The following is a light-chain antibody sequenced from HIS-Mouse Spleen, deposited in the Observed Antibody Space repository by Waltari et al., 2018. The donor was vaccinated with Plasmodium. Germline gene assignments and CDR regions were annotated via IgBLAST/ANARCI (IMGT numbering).Light chain of an antibody. CDR2: AAS. V-gene: IGKV1-39*01. CDR1: QSISSY. Sequence: DIQMTQSPSSLSASVGDRVTITCRASQSISSYLNWYQQKPGKALKLLIYAASSLKSGVPSRFSGSGSGTDFTLTISSLQPEDCATYNCQQSYSTWTFGQGTKVEIK. J-gene: IGKJ1*01. CDR3: QQSYSTWT.